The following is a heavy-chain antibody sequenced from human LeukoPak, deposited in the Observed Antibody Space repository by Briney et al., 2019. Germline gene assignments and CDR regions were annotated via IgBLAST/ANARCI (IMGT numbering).Heavy chain of an antibody. V-gene: IGHV4-39*01. Sequence: SETLSLTCTVSGVSISSSSYYWGWIRQPPGKGLEWIESINYSGSTSYNPSLKSRVTISVDTSKNQFSLKLSSVTAADTAVYYCAKLGTAEFDSWGQGTLVTVSS. CDR1: GVSISSSSYY. J-gene: IGHJ4*02. CDR3: AKLGTAEFDS. D-gene: IGHD1-1*01. CDR2: INYSGST.